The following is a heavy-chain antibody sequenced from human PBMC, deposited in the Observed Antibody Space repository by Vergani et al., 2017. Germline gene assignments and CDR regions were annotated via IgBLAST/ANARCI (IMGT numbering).Heavy chain of an antibody. CDR3: ATNYRYCSSTSCRTSYYYYYYMDV. CDR1: GGTFSSYA. D-gene: IGHD2-2*01. J-gene: IGHJ6*03. Sequence: QVQLVQSGAEVKKPGSSVKVSCKASGGTFSSYAISWVRQAPGQGLEWMGGIIPIFGTANYAQKFQGRVTITADESTSTAYMELSSLRSEDTAVYYCATNYRYCSSTSCRTSYYYYYYMDVWGKGTTVTVS. CDR2: IIPIFGTA. V-gene: IGHV1-69*01.